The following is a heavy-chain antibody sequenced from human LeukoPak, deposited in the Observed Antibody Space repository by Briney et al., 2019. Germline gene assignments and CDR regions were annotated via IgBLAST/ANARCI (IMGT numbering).Heavy chain of an antibody. V-gene: IGHV4-30-4*01. D-gene: IGHD3-16*01. CDR3: ARDHLRLGLSLYYYYGMDV. J-gene: IGHJ6*04. CDR1: GGSISSGDYY. Sequence: SETLSLTCTVSGGSISSGDYYWSWIRQPPGKGLEWIGYIYYSGSTYYNPSLKSRVTISVDTSKNQFSLKLSSVTAADTAVYYCARDHLRLGLSLYYYYGMDVWAKGTTVTVSS. CDR2: IYYSGST.